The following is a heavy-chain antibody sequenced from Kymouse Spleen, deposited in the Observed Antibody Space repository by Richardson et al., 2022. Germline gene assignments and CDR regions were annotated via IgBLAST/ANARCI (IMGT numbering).Heavy chain of an antibody. J-gene: IGHJ4*02. V-gene: IGHV4-34*01. Sequence: QVQLQQWGAGLLKPSETLSLTCAVYGGSFSGYYWSWIRQPPGKGLEWIGEINHSGSTNYNPSLKSRVTISVDTSKNQFSLKLSSVTAADTAVYYCARKDCSSTS*KLLWFGELLCFDYWGQGTLVTVSS. CDR2: INHSGST. D-gene: IGHD3-10*01. CDR3: ARKDCSSTS*KLLWFGELLCFDY. CDR1: GGSFSGYY.